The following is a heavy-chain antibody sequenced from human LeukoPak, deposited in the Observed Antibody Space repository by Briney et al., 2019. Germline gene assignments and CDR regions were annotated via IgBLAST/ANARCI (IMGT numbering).Heavy chain of an antibody. CDR1: GDSISSSGYY. CDR2: IYYSGST. V-gene: IGHV4-39*01. CDR3: ARHSLEQQLYRFDP. Sequence: SETLSLTCPVSGDSISSSGYYWGWIRQPPGKGLEWIGTIYYSGSTYYNPSLKSRVTISVDTSKNQFSLRLSSVTAADTAVYYCARHSLEQQLYRFDPWGQGTLVTVSS. J-gene: IGHJ5*02. D-gene: IGHD2-2*02.